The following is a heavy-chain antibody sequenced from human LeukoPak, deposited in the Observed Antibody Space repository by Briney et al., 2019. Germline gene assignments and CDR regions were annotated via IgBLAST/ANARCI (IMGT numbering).Heavy chain of an antibody. Sequence: SETLSLTCTVSGGSISSGSYYWSWIRQPAGKGLEWIGRIYTSGSTNYNPSLKSRVTISVDTSKNQLSLKLSSVTAADTAVYYCARADYYGSGNAFDIWGQGTMVTVSS. CDR1: GGSISSGSYY. D-gene: IGHD3-10*01. CDR2: IYTSGST. CDR3: ARADYYGSGNAFDI. V-gene: IGHV4-61*02. J-gene: IGHJ3*02.